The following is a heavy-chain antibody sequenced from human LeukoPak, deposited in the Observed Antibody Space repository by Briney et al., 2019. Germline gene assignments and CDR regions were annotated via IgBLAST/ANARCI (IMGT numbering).Heavy chain of an antibody. Sequence: PGGSLRLSCAASGFTFSIYAMTWVRQAPGKGLEWVSSISGGYGGTYYSDSVKGRFTISRDNSKNTLYLQMNSLRAEDTAVYYCAKDIYGDYGGLDYRGQGTQVTVPS. D-gene: IGHD4-17*01. V-gene: IGHV3-23*01. CDR2: ISGGYGGT. J-gene: IGHJ4*02. CDR3: AKDIYGDYGGLDY. CDR1: GFTFSIYA.